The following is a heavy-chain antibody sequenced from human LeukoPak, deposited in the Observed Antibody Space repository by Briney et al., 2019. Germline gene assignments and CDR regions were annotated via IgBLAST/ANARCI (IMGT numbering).Heavy chain of an antibody. V-gene: IGHV3-33*01. CDR2: IWYDGSKK. CDR3: ARGPRESAPAVHC. D-gene: IGHD6-19*01. CDR1: GHLFKLYV. Sequence: RGSLRDLRAGSGHLFKLYVVQRARQASGQGLEWVSVIWYDGSKKYYADSVKRRFTIYRDNSKNTMYLHMDSLRADDTAVYYFARGPRESAPAVHCCGEGALVSVSS. J-gene: IGHJ4*02.